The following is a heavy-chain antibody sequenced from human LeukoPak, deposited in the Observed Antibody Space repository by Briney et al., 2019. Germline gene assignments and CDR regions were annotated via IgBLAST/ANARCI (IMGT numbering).Heavy chain of an antibody. CDR1: GGSISSSSYY. Sequence: PSETLSLTRTVSGGSISSSSYYWGWIRQPPRKGLEWIGNIYYSGSTSYNPSLKSRVTMSVDTSKNQFSLMLNSVTGADTAVYYCARRNYGSGRSDCWGQGTLVTVSS. D-gene: IGHD3-10*01. V-gene: IGHV4-39*01. J-gene: IGHJ4*02. CDR2: IYYSGST. CDR3: ARRNYGSGRSDC.